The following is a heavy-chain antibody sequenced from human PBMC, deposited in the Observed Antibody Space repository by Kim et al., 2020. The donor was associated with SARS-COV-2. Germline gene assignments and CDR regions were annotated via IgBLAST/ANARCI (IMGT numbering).Heavy chain of an antibody. V-gene: IGHV3-66*01. J-gene: IGHJ5*02. CDR3: ARDRPFNWFDP. CDR2: T. Sequence: TYYADSVKGRFTISRDNSKNTLYLQMNSLRAEDTAVYYCARDRPFNWFDPWGQGTLVTVSS.